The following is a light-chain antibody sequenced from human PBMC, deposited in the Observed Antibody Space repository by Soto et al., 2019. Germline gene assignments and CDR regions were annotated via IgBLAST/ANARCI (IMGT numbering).Light chain of an antibody. Sequence: EIVMTQSPSTLSVSPLERSTLSCRASQSVSTKLAWYQQKPGQAPRLLIFGASARATGIPARFSGSGSGTDFTLTISSLQSEDFAVYYCQQHNNWPWTFGQGTKVDIK. J-gene: IGKJ1*01. V-gene: IGKV3-15*01. CDR1: QSVSTK. CDR3: QQHNNWPWT. CDR2: GAS.